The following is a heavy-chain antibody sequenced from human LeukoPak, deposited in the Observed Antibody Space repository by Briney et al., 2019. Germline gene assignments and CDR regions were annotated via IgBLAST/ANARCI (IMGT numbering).Heavy chain of an antibody. CDR2: IYCSEST. CDR3: ARLREQEMATIFDY. Sequence: SETLSLTCTVSGGSISRYYWSWIRQPPGKGLGWVGYIYCSESTNYNPSLKSRVTISVDKSKNQFSLKLSSVTAADTAVYYCARLREQEMATIFDYWGQGTLVTVSS. CDR1: GGSISRYY. V-gene: IGHV4-59*08. J-gene: IGHJ4*02. D-gene: IGHD5-24*01.